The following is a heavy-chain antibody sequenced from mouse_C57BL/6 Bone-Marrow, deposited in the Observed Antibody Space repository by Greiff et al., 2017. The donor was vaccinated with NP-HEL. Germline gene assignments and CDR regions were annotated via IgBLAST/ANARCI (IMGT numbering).Heavy chain of an antibody. Sequence: EVKLMESGPGLVKPSQSLSLTCSVTGYSITSGYYWNWIRQFPGNKLEWMGYISYDGSNNYNPSLKNRISITRDTSKNQFFLKLNSVTTEDTATYYCARVTTVVATRYFDYWGQGTTLTVSS. D-gene: IGHD1-1*01. CDR3: ARVTTVVATRYFDY. CDR2: ISYDGSN. J-gene: IGHJ2*01. CDR1: GYSITSGYY. V-gene: IGHV3-6*01.